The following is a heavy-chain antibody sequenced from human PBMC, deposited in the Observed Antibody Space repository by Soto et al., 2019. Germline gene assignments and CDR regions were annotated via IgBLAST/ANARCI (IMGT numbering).Heavy chain of an antibody. Sequence: GGSLRLSCAASGFTFSSYGMHWVRQAPGKGLEWVAVIWYDGSNKYYADSVKGRFTISRDNSKNTLYLQMNSLRAEDTAVYYCAREKPAALYYYYGMDVWGQGTTVTDSS. J-gene: IGHJ6*02. CDR1: GFTFSSYG. D-gene: IGHD2-2*01. V-gene: IGHV3-33*01. CDR3: AREKPAALYYYYGMDV. CDR2: IWYDGSNK.